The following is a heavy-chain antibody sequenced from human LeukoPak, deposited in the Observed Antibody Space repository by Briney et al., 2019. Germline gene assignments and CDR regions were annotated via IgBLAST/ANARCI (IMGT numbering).Heavy chain of an antibody. V-gene: IGHV1-46*01. Sequence: GASVKVSCKASGYTFTSYYMHWVRQAPGQGLEWMGIINPSGGSTSYAQKFQGRVTMTRDTSTSTVYMGLSSLRSEDTAVYYCARDVPYSSGWSYYYYYGMDVWGQGTTVTVSS. J-gene: IGHJ6*02. D-gene: IGHD6-19*01. CDR3: ARDVPYSSGWSYYYYYGMDV. CDR2: INPSGGST. CDR1: GYTFTSYY.